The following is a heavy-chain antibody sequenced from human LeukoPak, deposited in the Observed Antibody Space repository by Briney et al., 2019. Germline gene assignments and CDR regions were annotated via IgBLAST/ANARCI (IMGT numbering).Heavy chain of an antibody. CDR3: ARDHPARY. Sequence: ALVKVSCKASGYTFTSYYMHWVRQAPGQGLEWMGIINPSGGSTSYAQKFQGRVTITADKSTSTAYMELSSLRSEDTAVYYCARDHPARYWGQGTLVTVSS. J-gene: IGHJ4*02. V-gene: IGHV1-46*01. CDR2: INPSGGST. D-gene: IGHD2-2*01. CDR1: GYTFTSYY.